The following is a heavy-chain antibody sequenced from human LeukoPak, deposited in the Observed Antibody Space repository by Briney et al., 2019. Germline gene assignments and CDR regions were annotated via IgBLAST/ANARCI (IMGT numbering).Heavy chain of an antibody. V-gene: IGHV3-30*18. Sequence: GSLRLSCAASGFTFSSYGMHWVRQAPGKGLEWVAVISYDGSNKYYADSVKGRFTISRDNSKNTLYLQMNSLRAEDTAVYYCAKEGGDYVALKFFDYWGQGTLVTVSS. CDR1: GFTFSSYG. CDR3: AKEGGDYVALKFFDY. D-gene: IGHD4-17*01. J-gene: IGHJ4*02. CDR2: ISYDGSNK.